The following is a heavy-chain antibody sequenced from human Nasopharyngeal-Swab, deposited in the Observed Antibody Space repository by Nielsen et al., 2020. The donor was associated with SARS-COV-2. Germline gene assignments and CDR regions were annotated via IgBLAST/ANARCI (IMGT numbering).Heavy chain of an antibody. CDR2: IDWDDDK. V-gene: IGHV2-70*01. CDR3: ARIKDSGYDSYGMDV. D-gene: IGHD1-26*01. Sequence: WIRQPPGKALEWLALIDWDDDKYHSTSLKTRLTISKDTSKNQVVLTMTNMDPVDTATYYCARIKDSGYDSYGMDVWGQGTTVTVSS. J-gene: IGHJ6*02.